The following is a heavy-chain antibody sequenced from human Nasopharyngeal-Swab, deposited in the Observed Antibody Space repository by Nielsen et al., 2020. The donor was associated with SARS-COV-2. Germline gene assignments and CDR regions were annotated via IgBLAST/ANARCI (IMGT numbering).Heavy chain of an antibody. J-gene: IGHJ3*02. V-gene: IGHV3-48*01. Sequence: GESLKISCVASGFTFRSRSMNWVRQAPGKGLEWVSYINGDSSAKYYVDSVKGRFTISRDNAKNSLYLQMNSLRVEDTAVYYCVRDGYTTGRNDAFYIWGQGTMVTVSS. CDR2: INGDSSAK. CDR3: VRDGYTTGRNDAFYI. D-gene: IGHD1-1*01. CDR1: GFTFRSRS.